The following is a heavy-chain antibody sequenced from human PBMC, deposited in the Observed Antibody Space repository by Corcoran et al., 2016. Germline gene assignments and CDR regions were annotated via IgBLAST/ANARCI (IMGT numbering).Heavy chain of an antibody. CDR3: ARGRLNIRFLEWLNFDY. Sequence: QLPLQASGPGLVKPSDTLSLTCTVSGGSILSSSYYWGWIRQPPGQGLEWIGSIYYSGSTYYNPSLKSRVTISVDTSKNQFSLKLSSVTAADTAVYYCARGRLNIRFLEWLNFDYWGQGTRVTVSS. CDR2: IYYSGST. CDR1: GGSILSSSYY. D-gene: IGHD3-3*01. V-gene: IGHV4-39*07. J-gene: IGHJ4*02.